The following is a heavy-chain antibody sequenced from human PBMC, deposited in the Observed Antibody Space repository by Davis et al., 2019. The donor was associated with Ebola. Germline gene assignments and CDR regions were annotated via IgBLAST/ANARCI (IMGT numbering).Heavy chain of an antibody. J-gene: IGHJ3*02. V-gene: IGHV4-59*01. CDR2: IDYSGSS. CDR1: GGPIGTYY. CDR3: ARARRYTARQDAFDI. Sequence: MPGGSLRLSCAVSGGPIGTYYWSWIRQPPGKGLEWIGYIDYSGSSNYNPSLKSRVTISLDTSKSEFSLKVGSVTAADTAVYFCARARRYTARQDAFDIWGQGTVVIVSS. D-gene: IGHD1-14*01.